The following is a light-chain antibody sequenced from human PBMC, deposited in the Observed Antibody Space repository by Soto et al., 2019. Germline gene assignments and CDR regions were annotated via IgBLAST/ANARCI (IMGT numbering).Light chain of an antibody. CDR3: QQVNSSSPT. CDR2: KAS. V-gene: IGKV1-5*03. CDR1: QSISSW. Sequence: DTQVTKTASALSASVGYRFTITCRASQSISSWLAWYQQKPGKAPKLLIYKASSLESGVPSRFSGSGSGTDFTLTICSLQPEDFAPYYCQQVNSSSPTFGQGTQVDI. J-gene: IGKJ1*01.